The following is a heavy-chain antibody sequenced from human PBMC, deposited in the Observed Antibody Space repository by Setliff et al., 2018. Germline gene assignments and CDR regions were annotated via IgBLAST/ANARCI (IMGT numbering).Heavy chain of an antibody. CDR2: ITTSGGST. CDR3: ARAYDFWSGYMGMDS. Sequence: GGSLRLSCAASGFTFSNYAMSWVRQTPGKGLEWVSAITTSGGSTYYADSVKGRFTISRDDSKNTLYLQMNSLRTEDAAVYYCARAYDFWSGYMGMDSWGQGTLVTVSS. CDR1: GFTFSNYA. J-gene: IGHJ4*02. V-gene: IGHV3-23*01. D-gene: IGHD3-3*01.